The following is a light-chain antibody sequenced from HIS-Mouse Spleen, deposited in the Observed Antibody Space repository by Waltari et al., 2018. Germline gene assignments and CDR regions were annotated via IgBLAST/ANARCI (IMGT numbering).Light chain of an antibody. V-gene: IGKV1-9*01. CDR1: QGISSY. CDR3: QQLNSYPPT. Sequence: DIQLTQSPSFLSASVGDRVTITCRASQGISSYLAWYQQKPGKAPKLLSYAASTLQSGVPSTFSGSGSGTEFTLTISSLQPEDFATYYCQQLNSYPPTFGQGTKVEIK. CDR2: AAS. J-gene: IGKJ1*01.